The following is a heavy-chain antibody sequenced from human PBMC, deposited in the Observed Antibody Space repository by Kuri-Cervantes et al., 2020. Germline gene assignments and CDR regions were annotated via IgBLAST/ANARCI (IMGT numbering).Heavy chain of an antibody. CDR2: ISYDGSNK. J-gene: IGHJ4*02. D-gene: IGHD3-9*01. Sequence: GESLKISCAASGFTFSSYGMHWVRQAPGKGLEWVAVISYDGSNKYYADSVKGRFTICRDNSKNTLYLQMNSLRAEDTAVYYCARVPKGPVYDILTGYPGYFDYWGQGTLVTVSS. CDR1: GFTFSSYG. V-gene: IGHV3-30*03. CDR3: ARVPKGPVYDILTGYPGYFDY.